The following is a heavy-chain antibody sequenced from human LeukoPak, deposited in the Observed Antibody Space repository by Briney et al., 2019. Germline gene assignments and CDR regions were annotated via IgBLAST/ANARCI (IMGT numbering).Heavy chain of an antibody. D-gene: IGHD6-19*01. CDR3: ARDWPDRRAGIGDY. Sequence: ASVKVSCKASGYTFTSYAISWVRQAPGQGLDWMGWISTYNGNTHYAQKFQGRVTMTTDTSTSTAYMELRSLRSDDTAVYYCARDWPDRRAGIGDYWGQGTLVTVSS. V-gene: IGHV1-18*01. CDR1: GYTFTSYA. J-gene: IGHJ4*02. CDR2: ISTYNGNT.